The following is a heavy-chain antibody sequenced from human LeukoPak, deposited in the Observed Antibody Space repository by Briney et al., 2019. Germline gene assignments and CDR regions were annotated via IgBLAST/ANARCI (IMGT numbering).Heavy chain of an antibody. V-gene: IGHV3-23*01. J-gene: IGHJ4*02. CDR2: IRGRGGST. Sequence: GGSLRLSCAASGFTFSSYAMSWVRQAPGQGLDWVSAIRGRGGSTYYADSVKGRFTISRDNAKNTLYVQMNSLRAEDRAVYYCAKDRHYGSSGSQMDWGQGTLVTVSS. CDR1: GFTFSSYA. CDR3: AKDRHYGSSGSQMD. D-gene: IGHD3-22*01.